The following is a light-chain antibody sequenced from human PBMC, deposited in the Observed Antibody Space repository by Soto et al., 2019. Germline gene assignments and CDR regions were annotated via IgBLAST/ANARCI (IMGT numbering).Light chain of an antibody. V-gene: IGKV3-20*01. CDR2: GTS. Sequence: EIVLTQCPGTLSLSPGERATLSCRASQSVSSSYLAWYQQKPGQAPRLLIYGTSSRATAIPDRFSGSGSGTDFTLTISRLEPEDFAVYYCQQYGSSSWTFGQGTKVDIK. CDR3: QQYGSSSWT. CDR1: QSVSSSY. J-gene: IGKJ1*01.